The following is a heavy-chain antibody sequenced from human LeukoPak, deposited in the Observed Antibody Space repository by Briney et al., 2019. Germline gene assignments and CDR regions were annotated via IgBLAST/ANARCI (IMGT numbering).Heavy chain of an antibody. CDR2: ISYDGSNK. D-gene: IGHD4-17*01. CDR1: GFTFCSFA. J-gene: IGHJ4*02. CDR3: ARYTGAYAAFYP. V-gene: IGHV3-30-3*01. Sequence: GGSLRLSCAASGFTFCSFAMLWVRQAPGKGLEWVAVISYDGSNKYYADSVKGRFTISRDNSKNTLYLEMNSLRAEDTAVYYCARYTGAYAAFYPRGPGTLVTVSS.